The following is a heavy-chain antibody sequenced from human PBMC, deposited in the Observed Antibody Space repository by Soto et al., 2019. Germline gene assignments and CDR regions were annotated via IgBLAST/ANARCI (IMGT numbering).Heavy chain of an antibody. V-gene: IGHV3-30*03. J-gene: IGHJ4*02. CDR1: GFTFSSYG. D-gene: IGHD5-18*01. CDR2: ISYDGSNK. CDR3: ARDRGYSCFDY. Sequence: GSLRLSCAASGFTFSSYGMHWVRQAPGKGLEWVAVISYDGSNKYYADSVKGRFTISRDNSKNTLYLQMSSLRGEDTAVYFCARDRGYSCFDYWGLGTLVTVSS.